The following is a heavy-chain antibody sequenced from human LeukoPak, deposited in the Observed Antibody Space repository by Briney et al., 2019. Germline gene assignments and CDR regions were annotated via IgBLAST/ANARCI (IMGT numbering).Heavy chain of an antibody. D-gene: IGHD2-2*01. Sequence: GGSLRLSCAASGFTFSSYVISWVRQAPGKGLEWVSTISASGGSTYYADSVKGRFTISRDNSKNTLYLQMNSLRAEDTAVYYCAKEWAAAYFDYWGQGTLVTVSS. J-gene: IGHJ4*02. CDR1: GFTFSSYV. CDR3: AKEWAAAYFDY. CDR2: ISASGGST. V-gene: IGHV3-23*01.